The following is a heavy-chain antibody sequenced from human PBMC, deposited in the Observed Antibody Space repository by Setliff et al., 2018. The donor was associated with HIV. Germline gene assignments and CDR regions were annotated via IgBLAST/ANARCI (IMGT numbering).Heavy chain of an antibody. Sequence: SETLSLTCTVSGGSFSTGSHYWVWIRQPPGKGLEWVGSIYHDGSTYYNPSLKSRVTISADTSKNHFSLRLNSATAADTAVYYCARRDLTSAPTWGQGTLVTVSS. J-gene: IGHJ5*02. CDR2: IYHDGST. V-gene: IGHV4-39*02. CDR3: ARRDLTSAPT. CDR1: GGSFSTGSHY. D-gene: IGHD3-10*01.